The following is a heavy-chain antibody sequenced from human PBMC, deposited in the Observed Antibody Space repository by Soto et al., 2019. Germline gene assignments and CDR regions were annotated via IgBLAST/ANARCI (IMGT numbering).Heavy chain of an antibody. CDR3: ATSLYHYDTSGYLGHLKLDY. D-gene: IGHD3-22*01. Sequence: QVQLVESGGGVVQPGRSLRLSCAASGFTFSSYGMHWVRQAPGKGLEWVAVISYDGSNKYYADSVKGRFTISRDNSKNTLYLQMNSLRAEDTAVYYCATSLYHYDTSGYLGHLKLDYWGQGTLVTVSS. CDR1: GFTFSSYG. J-gene: IGHJ4*02. CDR2: ISYDGSNK. V-gene: IGHV3-30*03.